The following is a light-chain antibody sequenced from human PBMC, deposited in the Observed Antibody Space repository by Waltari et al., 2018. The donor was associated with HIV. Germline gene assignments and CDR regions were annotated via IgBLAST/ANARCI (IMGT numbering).Light chain of an antibody. Sequence: SYVLTQPPSVSVAPGETATVTCGGSHIGSKSVHWFQQKPGQAPVLVIYDDDDRPSGIPKRFSGSNSGDTATLTISRVEAGDEADYYCQVWDTISGHWVFGGGTKLTVL. CDR1: HIGSKS. J-gene: IGLJ3*02. CDR2: DDD. CDR3: QVWDTISGHWV. V-gene: IGLV3-21*04.